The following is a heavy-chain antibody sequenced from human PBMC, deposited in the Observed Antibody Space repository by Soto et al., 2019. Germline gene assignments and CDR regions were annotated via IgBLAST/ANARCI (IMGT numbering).Heavy chain of an antibody. CDR1: GYTFTSYG. CDR2: ISAYNGNT. D-gene: IGHD1-7*01. Sequence: ASVKVSCKASGYTFTSYGISWVRQAPGQGLEWMGWISAYNGNTNYAQKLQGRVTMTTDTSTSTAYMELRSLRVDDTAVYYCARCDWNYVGEHYFDYWGQGTLVTVSS. V-gene: IGHV1-18*01. CDR3: ARCDWNYVGEHYFDY. J-gene: IGHJ4*02.